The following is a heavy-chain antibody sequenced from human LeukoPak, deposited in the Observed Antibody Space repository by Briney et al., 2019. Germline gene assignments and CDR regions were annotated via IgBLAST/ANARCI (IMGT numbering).Heavy chain of an antibody. J-gene: IGHJ4*02. CDR2: INPSGGST. CDR3: AREIAYDSSGYYGEWVLDY. CDR1: GYTFTSYY. V-gene: IGHV1-46*01. D-gene: IGHD3-22*01. Sequence: ASVKVSCKASGYTFTSYYMHWVRQAPGHGLEWMGIINPSGGSTSYAQKFQGRVTMTRDTSTSTVYMELSSLRSEDTAVCYCAREIAYDSSGYYGEWVLDYWGQGTLVTVSS.